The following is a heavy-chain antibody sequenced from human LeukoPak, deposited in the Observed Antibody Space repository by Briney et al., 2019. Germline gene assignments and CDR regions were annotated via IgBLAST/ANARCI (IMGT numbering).Heavy chain of an antibody. CDR2: IYTSGST. CDR1: GGSISSGSYY. Sequence: PSETLSLTCTVSGGSISSGSYYRSWIRQPAGKGLEWIGRIYTSGSTNYNPSLKSRVTILVDTSKNQFSLKLSSVTAADTAVYYCARGGYTAMVGVYYYYGMDVWGQGTTVTVSS. D-gene: IGHD5-18*01. J-gene: IGHJ6*02. V-gene: IGHV4-61*02. CDR3: ARGGYTAMVGVYYYYGMDV.